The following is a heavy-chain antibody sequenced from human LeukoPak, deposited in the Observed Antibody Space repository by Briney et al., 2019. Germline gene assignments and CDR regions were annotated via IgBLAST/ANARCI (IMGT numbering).Heavy chain of an antibody. CDR3: ATMAATGTGFDY. CDR1: GYTFTGYY. CDR2: MNPHSGNT. D-gene: IGHD6-13*01. Sequence: ASVKVSCKASGYTFTGYYMHWVRQAPGQGLEWMGWMNPHSGNTVYAQKFQGRVTMTRNTSISTAYMELSSLRSEDTAMYYCATMAATGTGFDYWGQGTLVTVSS. V-gene: IGHV1-8*02. J-gene: IGHJ4*02.